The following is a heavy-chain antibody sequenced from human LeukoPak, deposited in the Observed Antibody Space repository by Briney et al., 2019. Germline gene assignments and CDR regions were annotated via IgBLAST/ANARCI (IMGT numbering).Heavy chain of an antibody. CDR1: GVSISSGGYS. CDR2: IYHSGST. Sequence: SETLSLTCAVSGVSISSGGYSWSWLRQPPGKGLEWIGYIYHSGSTYYNPSLKSRVTISVDRSKNQFSLKLSSVTAADTAVYYCARRERGRRGGYFDYWGQGTLVTVSS. V-gene: IGHV4-30-2*01. J-gene: IGHJ4*02. D-gene: IGHD1-26*01. CDR3: ARRERGRRGGYFDY.